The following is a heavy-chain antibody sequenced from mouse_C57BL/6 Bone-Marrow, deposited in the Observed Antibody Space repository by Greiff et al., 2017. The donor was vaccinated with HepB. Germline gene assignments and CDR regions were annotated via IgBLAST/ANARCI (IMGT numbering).Heavy chain of an antibody. J-gene: IGHJ3*02. V-gene: IGHV3-6*01. CDR3: GREKGEE. Sequence: DVQLQESGPGLVKPSQSLSLTCSVTGYSITSGYYWNWRRQFLGNKLEWMGYINYDGSNNYNPSLKNRISITRDTSKNQFFLKLNSVTTEDTATYYCGREKGEEWGQGTLVTVSA. CDR2: INYDGSN. D-gene: IGHD3-3*01. CDR1: GYSITSGYY.